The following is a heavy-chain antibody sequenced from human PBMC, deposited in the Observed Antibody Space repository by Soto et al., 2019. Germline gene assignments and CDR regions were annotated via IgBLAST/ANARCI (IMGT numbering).Heavy chain of an antibody. J-gene: IGHJ4*02. CDR1: GYTFTSYA. CDR2: INADNGKT. Sequence: ASVKVSCKASGYTFTSYAMHWVRQAPGQRLEWMGGINADNGKTIYAQKFQGRVTMTDDTSTDTAYMELSSLRSEDTAVYYCATGPSFSGSFLYWGQGTLVTVSS. D-gene: IGHD1-26*01. CDR3: ATGPSFSGSFLY. V-gene: IGHV1-3*01.